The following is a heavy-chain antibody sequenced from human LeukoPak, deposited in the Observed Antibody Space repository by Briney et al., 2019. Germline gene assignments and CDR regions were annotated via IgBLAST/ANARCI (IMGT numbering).Heavy chain of an antibody. CDR1: GYTFTASD. V-gene: IGHV1-2*02. CDR3: ATIRNFSGWYYPDYYYMDV. J-gene: IGHJ6*03. D-gene: IGHD6-19*01. CDR2: INPNSGGT. Sequence: ASLKPSCKASGYTFTASDMHCVRQAPGQGLEWMGWINPNSGGTNYAQKFQGRVTMTRGTSISTDYMELSRLRSDGTVVYSCATIRNFSGWYYPDYYYMDVWGKGTTVTVSS.